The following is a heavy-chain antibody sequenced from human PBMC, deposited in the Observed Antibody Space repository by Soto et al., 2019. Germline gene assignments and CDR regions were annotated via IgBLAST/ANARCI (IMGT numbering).Heavy chain of an antibody. J-gene: IGHJ5*02. CDR2: IYYSGST. Sequence: NLYITRTVHQGSRNRSSYSYGLIRQPPGKGLEWIGSIYYSGSTYYNPSLKSRVTISVDTSKNQFSLKLSSVTAADTAVYYCASPKIAFYNWFDPWGQGTLVTVS. D-gene: IGHD3-3*02. CDR1: QGSRNRSSYS. V-gene: IGHV4-39*01. CDR3: ASPKIAFYNWFDP.